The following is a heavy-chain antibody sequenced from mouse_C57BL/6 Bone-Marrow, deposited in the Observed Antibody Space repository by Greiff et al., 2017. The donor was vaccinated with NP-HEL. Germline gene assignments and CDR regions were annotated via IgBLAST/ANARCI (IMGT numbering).Heavy chain of an antibody. V-gene: IGHV5-9-1*02. CDR1: GFTFSSYA. CDR3: KREGGVVGGYAMDY. D-gene: IGHD1-1*01. CDR2: ISSGGDYI. Sequence: EVKLVESGEGLVKPGGSLKLSCAASGFTFSSYAMSWVRQTPEKRLEWVAYISSGGDYIYYADTVKGRFTISRDNARNTLYLQMSSLKSEDTAMYYWKREGGVVGGYAMDYWGQGTSVTVSS. J-gene: IGHJ4*01.